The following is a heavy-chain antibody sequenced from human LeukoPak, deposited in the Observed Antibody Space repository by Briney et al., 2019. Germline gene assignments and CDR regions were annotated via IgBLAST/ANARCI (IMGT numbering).Heavy chain of an antibody. CDR2: IYTSGST. V-gene: IGHV4-4*07. D-gene: IGHD3-3*01. CDR3: ARGVDDFWSGYWNWFDP. Sequence: SETLSLTCTVSGGSISSYYWSWIRQPAGKGLEWIGRIYTSGSTNYNPPLKSRVTMSVDTSKNQFSLKLSSVTAADTAVYYCARGVDDFWSGYWNWFDPWGQGTLVTVSS. CDR1: GGSISSYY. J-gene: IGHJ5*02.